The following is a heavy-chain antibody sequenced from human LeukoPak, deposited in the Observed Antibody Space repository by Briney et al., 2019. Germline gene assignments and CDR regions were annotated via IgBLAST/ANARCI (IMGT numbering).Heavy chain of an antibody. D-gene: IGHD2-2*01. J-gene: IGHJ5*02. CDR2: IVIGSGNT. CDR3: VTEETVDCSGTSCYPP. Sequence: LVASVKVSCKASGFTFSHSAVQWVRQARGQRLEWIGWIVIGSGNTNYAQKFQERVTITRDMSTSTAYMELSSLRSEDTAVYYCVTEETVDCSGTSCYPPWGQGTLVTVSS. CDR1: GFTFSHSA. V-gene: IGHV1-58*01.